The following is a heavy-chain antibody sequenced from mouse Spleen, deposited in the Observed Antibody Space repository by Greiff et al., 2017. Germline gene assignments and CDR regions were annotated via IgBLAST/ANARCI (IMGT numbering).Heavy chain of an antibody. CDR1: GFSLSRYC. D-gene: IGHD2-3*01. V-gene: IGHV2-6-4*01. Sequence: VKLMESGPGLVAPSQSLSITCTVSGFSLSRYCLHWVRPPPGKGLEWLGMIWGGGSTDYYSALKSRLSISKDNSKSQVFLKMNSLQTDDTAMYYCARSYDGYYAFDYWGQGTTLTVSS. CDR3: ARSYDGYYAFDY. J-gene: IGHJ2*01. CDR2: IWGGGST.